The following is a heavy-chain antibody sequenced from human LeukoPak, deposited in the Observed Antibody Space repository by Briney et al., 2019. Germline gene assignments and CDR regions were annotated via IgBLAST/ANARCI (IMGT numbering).Heavy chain of an antibody. J-gene: IGHJ6*02. Sequence: GGSLRLSCAASGFTFSDYYMSWIRQAPGKGLEWVSYISSSGSTIYYADSVEGRFTISRDNAKNSLYLQMNSLRAEDTAVYYCARDRIYGSGSYNGMDVWGQGTTVTVSS. CDR1: GFTFSDYY. CDR3: ARDRIYGSGSYNGMDV. CDR2: ISSSGSTI. D-gene: IGHD3-10*01. V-gene: IGHV3-11*01.